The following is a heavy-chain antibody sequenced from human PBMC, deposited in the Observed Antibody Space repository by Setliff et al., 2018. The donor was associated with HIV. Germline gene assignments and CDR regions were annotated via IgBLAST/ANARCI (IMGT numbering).Heavy chain of an antibody. CDR1: GDSVISSRFH. CDR2: THSSGNS. CDR3: ARQAGTYWGFVYYMDV. Sequence: SETLSLTCTVSGDSVISSRFHWGWLRQPPGKGLEWIAITHSSGNSYYNPSLEGRVTIAADMSKSQLSLNLTSVTAADTAVYYCARQAGTYWGFVYYMDVCGKGTTVT. V-gene: IGHV4-39*01. D-gene: IGHD7-27*01. J-gene: IGHJ6*03.